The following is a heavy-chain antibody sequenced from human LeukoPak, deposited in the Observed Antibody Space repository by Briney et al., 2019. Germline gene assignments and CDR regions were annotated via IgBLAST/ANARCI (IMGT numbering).Heavy chain of an antibody. D-gene: IGHD1-26*01. V-gene: IGHV4-59*08. Sequence: SETLSLTCTVSGGSMSSYYWSWIRQPPGKGLEWIGYTYYSGSTNYNPSLKSRVTISVDTSKIQFSLRLSSVTAADTAVYYCARHASSGTYLFDYWGLGTLVTVSS. J-gene: IGHJ4*02. CDR3: ARHASSGTYLFDY. CDR2: TYYSGST. CDR1: GGSMSSYY.